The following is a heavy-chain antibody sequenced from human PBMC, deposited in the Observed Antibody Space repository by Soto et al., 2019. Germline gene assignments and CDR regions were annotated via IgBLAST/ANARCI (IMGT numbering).Heavy chain of an antibody. CDR3: ARATYSIHHYYYGMDV. CDR1: GYTFTSYD. D-gene: IGHD2-21*01. CDR2: MNPNSGNT. J-gene: IGHJ6*02. Sequence: QVQLVQCGAEVKKPGASVKVSCKASGYTFTSYDINWVRQATGQGLEWMGWMNPNSGNTGYAQKFQGRVTMTRNTSISTAYMELSSLRSQDTAVYYCARATYSIHHYYYGMDVWGQGTTVTVSS. V-gene: IGHV1-8*01.